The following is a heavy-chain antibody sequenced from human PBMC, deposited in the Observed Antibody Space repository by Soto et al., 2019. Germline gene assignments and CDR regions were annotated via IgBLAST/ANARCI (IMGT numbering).Heavy chain of an antibody. CDR1: GYTFTSYA. CDR3: ARGYCSGGSCYSVDY. CDR2: INAGNGNT. D-gene: IGHD2-15*01. J-gene: IGHJ4*02. Sequence: ASVKVSCKASGYTFTSYAMHWVRQAPGQMLEWMGWINAGNGNTKYSQKFQGRVTITRDTSASTAYMELSSLRSEDTFVYYCARGYCSGGSCYSVDYWGQGTLVTVSS. V-gene: IGHV1-3*01.